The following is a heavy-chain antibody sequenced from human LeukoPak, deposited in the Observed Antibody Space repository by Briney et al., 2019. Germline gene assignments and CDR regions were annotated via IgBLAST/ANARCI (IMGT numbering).Heavy chain of an antibody. J-gene: IGHJ4*02. D-gene: IGHD2-2*01. CDR3: ARAVPYPFYFDY. V-gene: IGHV4-59*11. CDR1: GASISSHY. Sequence: SETLSLTCSVSGASISSHYWSWIRQPPGEGLEWIGYIYDSGSPNYNPSLKSRVTISVDTSQNQFSLKLNSVTAADTAVYYCARAVPYPFYFDYWGQEAPVTVSS. CDR2: IYDSGSP.